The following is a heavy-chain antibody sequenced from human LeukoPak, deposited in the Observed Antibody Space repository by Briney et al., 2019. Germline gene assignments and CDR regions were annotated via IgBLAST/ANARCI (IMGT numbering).Heavy chain of an antibody. CDR2: IYYSGST. D-gene: IGHD1-26*01. V-gene: IGHV4-30-4*01. Sequence: SETLSLTCTVSGGSISSGDYYWSWIRQPPGKGLEWIGYIYYSGSTYYNPSLKSRVTISVDTSKSQFSLKLSSVTAADTAVYYCAREYSGSPGAFDIWGQGTMVTVSS. J-gene: IGHJ3*02. CDR3: AREYSGSPGAFDI. CDR1: GGSISSGDYY.